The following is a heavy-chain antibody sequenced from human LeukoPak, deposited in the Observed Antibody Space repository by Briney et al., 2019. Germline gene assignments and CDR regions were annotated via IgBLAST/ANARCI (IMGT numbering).Heavy chain of an antibody. Sequence: PGGSLRLSCVGSGFIFRNYPMYWVRQAPGKGLEWVAVISYDGSNKYYADSVKGRFTISRDNSKNTLYLQMNSLRAEDTAVYYCAMTYYDFWSGYYGGFDYWGQGTLVTVSS. CDR2: ISYDGSNK. V-gene: IGHV3-30*04. J-gene: IGHJ4*02. CDR3: AMTYYDFWSGYYGGFDY. D-gene: IGHD3-3*01. CDR1: GFIFRNYP.